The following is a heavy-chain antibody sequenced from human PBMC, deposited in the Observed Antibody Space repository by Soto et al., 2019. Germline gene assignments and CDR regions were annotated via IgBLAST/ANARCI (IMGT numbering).Heavy chain of an antibody. CDR2: IIPLFGTA. CDR3: ARPKGTYSSGYYYFDF. Sequence: QVQLEQSGAEVKQPGSSVRVSCKTSGGTFSTYAINWVRQAPGQGLEWMGAIIPLFGTADYSQKFQGRVTITADESTSTACMEMSSLRSDDTAVYFRARPKGTYSSGYYYFDFWGQGTLVTVSS. J-gene: IGHJ4*02. V-gene: IGHV1-69*01. D-gene: IGHD6-19*01. CDR1: GGTFSTYA.